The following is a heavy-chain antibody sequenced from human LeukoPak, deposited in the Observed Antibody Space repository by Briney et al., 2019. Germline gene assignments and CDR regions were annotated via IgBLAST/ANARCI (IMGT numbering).Heavy chain of an antibody. CDR1: GYTFTSYD. Sequence: KPGASVKVSCKASGYTFTSYDINWVRQATGQGLEWMGWINTNTGNPTYAQGFTGRFVFSLDTSVSTAYLQISSLKAEDTAVYYCARDRTAYYDSSGNTPEYFQHWGQGTLVTVSS. J-gene: IGHJ1*01. D-gene: IGHD3-22*01. CDR2: INTNTGNP. CDR3: ARDRTAYYDSSGNTPEYFQH. V-gene: IGHV7-4-1*02.